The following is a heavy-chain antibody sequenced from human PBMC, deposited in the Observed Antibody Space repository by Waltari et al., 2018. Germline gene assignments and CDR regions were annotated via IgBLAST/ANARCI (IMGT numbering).Heavy chain of an antibody. J-gene: IGHJ1*01. V-gene: IGHV4-39*01. CDR2: MQYRGGT. CDR1: GGSLSSNYN. CDR3: GRIAFGDDGGYFQY. Sequence: QVQLQESGPGLVKPSEPLSLTCTVSGGSLSSNYNWGWISQPPGKGLEWMGNMQYRGGTFYTPSLESRVTISLDTSRNQFSLRLSSVYAADTAVYFCGRIAFGDDGGYFQYWGQGTLVTVSS. D-gene: IGHD4-17*01.